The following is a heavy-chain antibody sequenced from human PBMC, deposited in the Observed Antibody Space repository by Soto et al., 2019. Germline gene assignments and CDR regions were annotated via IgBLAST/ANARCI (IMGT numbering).Heavy chain of an antibody. CDR1: GGSINSGGYS. V-gene: IGHV4-30-2*01. J-gene: IGHJ5*02. D-gene: IGHD4-4*01. Sequence: SETLSLTCAVSGGSINSGGYSWNWIRQPPGKGLEWIGHIYHRGDTYYNPSLKSRVTISVDRSKNQFSLNLNSVTAADTAVYFCARARTVGVEFWFDPWGQGTLVTVSS. CDR2: IYHRGDT. CDR3: ARARTVGVEFWFDP.